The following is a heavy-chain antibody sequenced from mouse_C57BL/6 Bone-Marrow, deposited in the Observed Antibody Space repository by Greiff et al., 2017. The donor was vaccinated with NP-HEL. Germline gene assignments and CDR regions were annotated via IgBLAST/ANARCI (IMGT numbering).Heavy chain of an antibody. CDR3: ARRHYGLYAMDY. J-gene: IGHJ4*01. V-gene: IGHV1-55*01. D-gene: IGHD1-2*01. Sequence: QVQLQQPGAELVKPGASVKMSCKASGYTFTSYRITWVKQRPGQGLEWIGDIYPGSGSTNYNEKFKSKATLTVDTSSSTAYMQLSSLTSEDSAVYYCARRHYGLYAMDYWGQGTSVTVSS. CDR1: GYTFTSYR. CDR2: IYPGSGST.